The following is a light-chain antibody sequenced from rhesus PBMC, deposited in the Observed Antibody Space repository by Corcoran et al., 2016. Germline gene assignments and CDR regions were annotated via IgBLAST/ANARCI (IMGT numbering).Light chain of an antibody. CDR1: QNIYSN. Sequence: DIQMTQSPTALSASVGDRVTISCRASQNIYSNLAWYQQKPGKAPKLLIYAASSLRTGIPSRFSGSGSGTDFTFTISSLQPEDSAGYFCQHYYDDPITFGPGTKLDIK. CDR2: AAS. J-gene: IGKJ3*01. CDR3: QHYYDDPIT. V-gene: IGKV1S8*01.